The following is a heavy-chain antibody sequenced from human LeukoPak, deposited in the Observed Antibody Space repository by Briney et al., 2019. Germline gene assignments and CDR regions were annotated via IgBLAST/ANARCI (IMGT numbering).Heavy chain of an antibody. J-gene: IGHJ4*02. V-gene: IGHV4-34*01. Sequence: PSETLSLTCAVYGGSFSGYYWSWIRQPPGKGLEWIGEINHSGSTNYNPSLKSRVTISVDTSKNQFSLKLNSVTAADTAVYYCASGYDYRAGCWGQGTLVTVSS. CDR2: INHSGST. CDR1: GGSFSGYY. CDR3: ASGYDYRAGC. D-gene: IGHD5-12*01.